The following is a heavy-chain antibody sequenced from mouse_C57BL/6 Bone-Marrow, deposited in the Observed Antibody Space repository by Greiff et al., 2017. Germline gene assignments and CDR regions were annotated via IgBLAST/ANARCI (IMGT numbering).Heavy chain of an antibody. CDR2: ISSGSSTI. CDR1: GFTFSDYG. CDR3: ARRSLWLRYVDV. Sequence: EVQVVEPGGGLVKPGGSLKLSCAASGFTFSDYGKHWVRQAPEKGLEWVAYISSGSSTIYYADTVKGRFTMSRDNAKNTLFLQMTSLRSEDTAMYYCARRSLWLRYVDVWGTGTTVTVSS. J-gene: IGHJ1*03. D-gene: IGHD2-2*01. V-gene: IGHV5-17*01.